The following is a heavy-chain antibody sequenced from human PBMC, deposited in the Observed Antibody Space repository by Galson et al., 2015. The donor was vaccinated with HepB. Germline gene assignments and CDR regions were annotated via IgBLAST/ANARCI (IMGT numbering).Heavy chain of an antibody. CDR3: ARGSAAAAGLSEFFQY. Sequence: SLRLSCAASGFTFSSYAMHWVRQAPGKGLECVAVISYDGSNKYYADSVKGRFTISRDNSKNTLYLQMNSLRGEDTAVYYCARGSAAAAGLSEFFQYWGQGTLVTVSS. V-gene: IGHV3-30*04. J-gene: IGHJ1*01. CDR1: GFTFSSYA. D-gene: IGHD6-13*01. CDR2: ISYDGSNK.